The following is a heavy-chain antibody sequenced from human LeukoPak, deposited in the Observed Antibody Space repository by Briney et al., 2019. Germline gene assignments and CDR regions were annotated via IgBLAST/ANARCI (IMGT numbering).Heavy chain of an antibody. CDR1: GGSISSYY. CDR2: IYTSGST. V-gene: IGHV4-4*07. Sequence: SETLSLTCSVSGGSISSYYWSWIRQPAGKGLEWIGRIYTSGSTNYNPSLKSRVTMSVDTSKNQFSLKLSSVTAADTAVYYCARDRPNDYYDRSGYYSFDIWGQGTMVTVSS. CDR3: ARDRPNDYYDRSGYYSFDI. D-gene: IGHD3-22*01. J-gene: IGHJ3*02.